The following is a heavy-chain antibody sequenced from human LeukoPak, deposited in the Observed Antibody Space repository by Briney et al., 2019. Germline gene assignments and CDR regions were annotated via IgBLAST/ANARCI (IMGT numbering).Heavy chain of an antibody. D-gene: IGHD3-22*01. V-gene: IGHV1-2*02. CDR1: GYTFTSYY. CDR2: INPKTGGT. CDR3: TRDSYYYESSAETNNAFDI. J-gene: IGHJ3*02. Sequence: ASVKVSCKASGYTFTSYYMHWVRQAPGQGLEWMGWINPKTGGTKYVQKFQGRVTMTRDTSISTAYMELSRLTSDDTAIYYCTRDSYYYESSAETNNAFDIWGQGTLVTVSS.